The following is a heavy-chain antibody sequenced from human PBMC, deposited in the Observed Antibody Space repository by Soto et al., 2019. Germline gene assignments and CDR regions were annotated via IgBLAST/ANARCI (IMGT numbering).Heavy chain of an antibody. J-gene: IGHJ6*02. Sequence: PGESLKISCNGSGYSFTSYWISWVRQMPGKGLEWMGRIDPSDSYTNYSPSFQGHVTISADKSISTAYLQWSSLKASDTAMYYCATEYSSSSNYYYGMDVWGQGTTVTVSS. CDR1: GYSFTSYW. CDR2: IDPSDSYT. CDR3: ATEYSSSSNYYYGMDV. D-gene: IGHD6-6*01. V-gene: IGHV5-10-1*01.